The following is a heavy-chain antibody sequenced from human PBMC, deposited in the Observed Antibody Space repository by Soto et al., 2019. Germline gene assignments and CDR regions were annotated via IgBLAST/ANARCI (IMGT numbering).Heavy chain of an antibody. D-gene: IGHD2-15*01. CDR3: ARGPGGSGSSLYYYYSGRDV. CDR1: GGTFSSYA. J-gene: IGHJ6*02. V-gene: IGHV1-69*01. CDR2: IIPIFGTA. Sequence: QVQLVQSGAEVKKPGSSVKVSCKASGGTFSSYAISWVRQAPGQGLEWMGGIIPIFGTANYAQKFQGRVTITADEPTGTAYRKLSSLRSENTAGYYGARGPGGSGSSLYYYYSGRDVWGQGTTSPSP.